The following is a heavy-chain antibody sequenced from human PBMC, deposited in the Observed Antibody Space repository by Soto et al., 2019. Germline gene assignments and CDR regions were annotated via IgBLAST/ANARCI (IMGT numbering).Heavy chain of an antibody. D-gene: IGHD5-18*01. V-gene: IGHV3-30*18. Sequence: QLQLVESGGGVVQPGRSLRLSCAASGFTFGSYGMHWVRQAPGKRLEWVAVISNDGTYKYFKDSLKGRFTISRDNSKNTLYLQMDSVRVEDTAVYYCAKGAHDTPMDFILGFWGQGTLVTVSS. CDR1: GFTFGSYG. CDR3: AKGAHDTPMDFILGF. CDR2: ISNDGTYK. J-gene: IGHJ4*02.